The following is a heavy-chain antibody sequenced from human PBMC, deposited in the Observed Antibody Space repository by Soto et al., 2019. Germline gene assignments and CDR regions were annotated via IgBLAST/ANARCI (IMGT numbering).Heavy chain of an antibody. D-gene: IGHD6-6*01. CDR1: GYSFTSYW. CDR3: ARTRSFTLGFYYDGMHX. CDR2: IYHGDSDT. J-gene: IGHJ6*02. Sequence: PGEALKISWKGSGYSFTSYWIGWVRQMPGKDMEWMGSIYHGDSDTRYSPSFQGQVTISADKYLSTAYLQWTSLKASDTALYYCARTRSFTLGFYYDGMHXWGQGTTVTVS. V-gene: IGHV5-51*01.